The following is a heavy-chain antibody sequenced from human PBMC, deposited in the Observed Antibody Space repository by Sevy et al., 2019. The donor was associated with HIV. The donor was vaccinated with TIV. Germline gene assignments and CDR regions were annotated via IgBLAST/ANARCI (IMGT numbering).Heavy chain of an antibody. J-gene: IGHJ6*03. CDR1: GFTFSNYG. V-gene: IGHV3-33*01. CDR3: ARDPVLKVTTYYYYYMDV. CDR2: IWYDGGNK. D-gene: IGHD4-4*01. Sequence: GGSLRLSCAASGFTFSNYGMHWVRQAPGKGLEWVAVIWYDGGNKYYADSVKGRFTISRDNSKNTLYLQINSLRVEDTAVYYCARDPVLKVTTYYYYYMDVWGKGTTVTVSS.